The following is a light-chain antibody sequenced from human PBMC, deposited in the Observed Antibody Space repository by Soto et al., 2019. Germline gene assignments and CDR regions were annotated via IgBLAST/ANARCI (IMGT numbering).Light chain of an antibody. V-gene: IGKV3-11*01. CDR1: QNLHSF. J-gene: IGKJ5*01. Sequence: EMVLTQSPAPLSVSPGARVTLSCRASQNLHSFLNWYQQRPGQAPRPLIYDGSKRAAGVPDRISGDGSGTDYTLTISSLEPEDFAVYYCQQRTRWPMTFGQGTRLEIK. CDR3: QQRTRWPMT. CDR2: DGS.